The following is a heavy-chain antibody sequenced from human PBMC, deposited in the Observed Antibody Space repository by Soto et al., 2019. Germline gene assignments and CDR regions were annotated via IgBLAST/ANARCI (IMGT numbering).Heavy chain of an antibody. Sequence: QVQLVQSGAEVKKPGASVKVSCKASGYTFTNNDVSWVRQATGQGLEWMGWMNPGSGDTGYAQKFQGRVTMTRHISIATAYMELSSLRSDDTAIYYCATMATFGSLNWFDPWGQGTLVTVSS. D-gene: IGHD3-10*01. J-gene: IGHJ5*02. CDR3: ATMATFGSLNWFDP. V-gene: IGHV1-8*01. CDR1: GYTFTNND. CDR2: MNPGSGDT.